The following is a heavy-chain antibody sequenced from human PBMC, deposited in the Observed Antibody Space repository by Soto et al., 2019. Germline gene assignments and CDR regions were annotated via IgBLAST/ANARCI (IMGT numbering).Heavy chain of an antibody. Sequence: QGKLVQSGPEVKKPGASVKVSCPASGYSFSGYDITWVRQAPGQGLEWLGWVSTSIRSTMSAEKLQGRLTMTTDTSTNTVYMDLRGLTSDDTAVYYCARDSGAALYGEDALDIWGQGTMVSVSS. J-gene: IGHJ3*02. CDR2: VSTSIRST. CDR1: GYSFSGYD. V-gene: IGHV1-18*04. D-gene: IGHD3-10*01. CDR3: ARDSGAALYGEDALDI.